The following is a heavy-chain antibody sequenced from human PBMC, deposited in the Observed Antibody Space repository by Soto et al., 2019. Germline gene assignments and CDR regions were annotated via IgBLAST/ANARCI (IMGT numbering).Heavy chain of an antibody. CDR2: IIPIFGTA. Sequence: SVKVSCKASGGTFSSYAISWGRQAPGQGLEWMGGIIPIFGTADYAQKFQGRVTITADESTSTAYMELSSLRSEDTAVYYCARPYRSIAARRDYYYYGMDVWRQ. J-gene: IGHJ6*02. V-gene: IGHV1-69*13. CDR1: GGTFSSYA. D-gene: IGHD6-6*01. CDR3: ARPYRSIAARRDYYYYGMDV.